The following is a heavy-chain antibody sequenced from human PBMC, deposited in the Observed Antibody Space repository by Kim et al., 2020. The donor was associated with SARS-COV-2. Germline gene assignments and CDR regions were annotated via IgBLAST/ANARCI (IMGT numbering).Heavy chain of an antibody. Sequence: GGSLRLSCAASGFTFSSYALFWVRQAPGKGLEWVAVTSFDGTNKYSADSVKGRFSISRDNSKNTLYLQMNSLRGEDTAVYYCARALYQTYLYGMDVWGQG. CDR3: ARALYQTYLYGMDV. V-gene: IGHV3-30*04. D-gene: IGHD3-16*02. CDR1: GFTFSSYA. J-gene: IGHJ6*02. CDR2: TSFDGTNK.